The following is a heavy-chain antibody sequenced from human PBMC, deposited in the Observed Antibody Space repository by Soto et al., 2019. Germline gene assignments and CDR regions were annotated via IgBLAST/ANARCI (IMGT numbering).Heavy chain of an antibody. CDR2: MNPYHGYT. Sequence: ASVKVSCQASGYTFTTYDIHWVRQATGHGLEWMGGMNPYHGYTGHAQNSQGQVTMTRDTSISPVYMELSSLKSDDTAVYYWARRKERYGPNYFDYWGQGTLVTVSS. CDR3: ARRKERYGPNYFDY. CDR1: GYTFTTYD. V-gene: IGHV1-8*01. J-gene: IGHJ4*02. D-gene: IGHD1-1*01.